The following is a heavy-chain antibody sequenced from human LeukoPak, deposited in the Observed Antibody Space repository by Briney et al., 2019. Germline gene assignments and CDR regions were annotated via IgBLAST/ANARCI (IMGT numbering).Heavy chain of an antibody. V-gene: IGHV3-30*02. CDR2: IRYDGSNK. CDR1: GFTFSSYG. CDR3: AKEFYDSSGYLDY. D-gene: IGHD3-22*01. J-gene: IGHJ4*02. Sequence: GGSLRLSCAASGFTFSSYGMHWVRQAPGKGLEWVAFIRYDGSNKYYADSVKGRFTISRDNSKNTLYLQMNSLRAEDTAVYYCAKEFYDSSGYLDYWGQGTLVTVSS.